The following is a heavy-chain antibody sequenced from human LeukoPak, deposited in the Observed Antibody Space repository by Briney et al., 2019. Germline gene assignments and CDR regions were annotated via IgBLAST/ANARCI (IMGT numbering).Heavy chain of an antibody. J-gene: IGHJ4*02. CDR2: IYTSGTT. CDR3: ARMRRASYYDTTGYLDY. CDR1: GFTFSSYA. V-gene: IGHV4-59*10. Sequence: GSLRLSCAASGFTFSSYAMSWVRQAPGKGLEWIGRIYTSGTTNYKPSLKSRVTMSVDTSKNQLSLKMKSVTAADTAVYFCARMRRASYYDTTGYLDYWGQGTLVTVSS. D-gene: IGHD3-22*01.